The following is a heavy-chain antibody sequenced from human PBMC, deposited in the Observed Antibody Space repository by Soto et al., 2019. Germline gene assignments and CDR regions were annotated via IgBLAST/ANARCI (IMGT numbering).Heavy chain of an antibody. V-gene: IGHV4-34*01. D-gene: IGHD6-19*01. CDR2: INHSGST. J-gene: IGHJ5*02. Sequence: ASETLSLTCAVYGGSFSGYYWSWIRQPPGKGLEWIGEINHSGSTNYNPSLKSRVTISVDTSKNQFSLKLSSVTAADTAVYYCARDRIAVAERENNWFDPWGQGTLVTVSS. CDR1: GGSFSGYY. CDR3: ARDRIAVAERENNWFDP.